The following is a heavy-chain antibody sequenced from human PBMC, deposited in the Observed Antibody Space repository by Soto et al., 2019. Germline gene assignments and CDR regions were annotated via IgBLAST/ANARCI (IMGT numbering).Heavy chain of an antibody. D-gene: IGHD3-3*01. CDR1: GYPFTRYS. Sequence: ASVKVSCKASGYPFTRYSIRWVRQAPGQGLEWVGWISGYNGDTEYSKNFQGRLTMTIDTSTTTASMELRSLRSDDTVVYYCARASLTIFGAPYGMDVWGQGTSVTVSS. V-gene: IGHV1-18*04. CDR2: ISGYNGDT. CDR3: ARASLTIFGAPYGMDV. J-gene: IGHJ6*02.